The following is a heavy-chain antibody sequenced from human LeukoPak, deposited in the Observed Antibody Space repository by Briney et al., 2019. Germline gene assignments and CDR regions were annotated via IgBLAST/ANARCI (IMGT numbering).Heavy chain of an antibody. CDR1: GFSFSDYD. V-gene: IGHV3-21*01. CDR2: ISYLSTHV. Sequence: GGSVTHSCSASGFSFSDYDMNWVRQAPGKGLEWVSSISYLSTHVYYGESVKGRFSISRDNAKNSLFLQMNSLGAEDTAIYYCGRAFPPLRTSSAGDLWGQGILGTVSS. CDR3: GRAFPPLRTSSAGDL. D-gene: IGHD3-16*01. J-gene: IGHJ4*02.